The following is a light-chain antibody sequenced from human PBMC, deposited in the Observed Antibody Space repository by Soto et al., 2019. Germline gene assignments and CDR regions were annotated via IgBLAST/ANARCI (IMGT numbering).Light chain of an antibody. CDR3: QQYSNWPRT. V-gene: IGKV3-15*01. Sequence: EIVMTQSPATLSVSPGERDTLSCRAGQSISNNLAWYQQKPGQAPGLLIYGASTRATGIPARFTGSGSGTEFTLTISSLQSEDFAVYYCQQYSNWPRTFGQGTKVDIK. CDR1: QSISNN. CDR2: GAS. J-gene: IGKJ1*01.